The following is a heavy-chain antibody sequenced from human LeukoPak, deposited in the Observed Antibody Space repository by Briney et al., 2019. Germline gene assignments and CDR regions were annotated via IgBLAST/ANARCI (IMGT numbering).Heavy chain of an antibody. D-gene: IGHD4-23*01. CDR3: ARVWSPTVVTFSGPGEIDY. V-gene: IGHV1-18*01. Sequence: ASVKVSCKASGYTFTSYGISWVRQAPGQGLEWMGWISAYNGNTNYAQKLQGRVTMTTDTSTSTAYMELRSLRSDDTAVYYCARVWSPTVVTFSGPGEIDYWGQGTLVTVSS. CDR1: GYTFTSYG. J-gene: IGHJ4*02. CDR2: ISAYNGNT.